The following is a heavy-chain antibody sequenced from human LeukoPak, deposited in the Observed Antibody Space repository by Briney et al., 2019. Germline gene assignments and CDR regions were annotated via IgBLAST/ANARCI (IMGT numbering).Heavy chain of an antibody. CDR2: ISAYNGNT. J-gene: IGHJ4*02. Sequence: ASVKVSCKVSGYTLTELSMHWVRQAPGQGLEWMGWISAYNGNTNYAQKLQGRVTMTTDTSTSTAYMELRSLRSDDTAVYYCAGGNTAMAPFDYWGQGTLVTVSS. V-gene: IGHV1-18*01. D-gene: IGHD5-18*01. CDR3: AGGNTAMAPFDY. CDR1: GYTLTELS.